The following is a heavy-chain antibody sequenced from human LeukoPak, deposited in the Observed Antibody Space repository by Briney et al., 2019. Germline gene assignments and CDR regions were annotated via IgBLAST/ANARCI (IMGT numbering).Heavy chain of an antibody. Sequence: GGSLRLSCAASGFTLSGYAMHWVRQAPGKGLEWAAVISYDGSNKYYADSLKGRFTISRDNSKNTLYLQMNSLRAEDTAVYYCAKDLLDSSSWSYFDYWGQGTLVTVSS. D-gene: IGHD6-13*01. CDR3: AKDLLDSSSWSYFDY. CDR1: GFTLSGYA. CDR2: ISYDGSNK. J-gene: IGHJ4*02. V-gene: IGHV3-30*18.